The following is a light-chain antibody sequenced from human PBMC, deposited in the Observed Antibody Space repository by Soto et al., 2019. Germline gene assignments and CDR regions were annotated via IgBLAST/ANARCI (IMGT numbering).Light chain of an antibody. V-gene: IGKV1-27*01. CDR2: AAS. J-gene: IGKJ4*01. CDR1: QGISNY. Sequence: DIQMTQSPYSLSASVGDRVTITCRASQGISNYLAWYQQKPGKVPKVLIYAASTLQSGVPSRFTAIGSGTDFTLSISGLQPEDVATYYCQKYNRAPLTFGGGTKVEIK. CDR3: QKYNRAPLT.